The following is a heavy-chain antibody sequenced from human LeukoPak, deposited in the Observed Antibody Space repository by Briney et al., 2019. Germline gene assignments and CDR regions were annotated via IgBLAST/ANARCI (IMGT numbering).Heavy chain of an antibody. D-gene: IGHD2-15*01. Sequence: QSGGSLRLSCAASGFTFSSYSMYWVRQAPGKGLEWVSYISSSSNTIYYADSVKGRFTISRDNAKNSLYLQMNSLRDEDTAVYYCARPRYCSGGTCNLDYWGQGTPVTVSS. V-gene: IGHV3-48*02. J-gene: IGHJ4*02. CDR1: GFTFSSYS. CDR3: ARPRYCSGGTCNLDY. CDR2: ISSSSNTI.